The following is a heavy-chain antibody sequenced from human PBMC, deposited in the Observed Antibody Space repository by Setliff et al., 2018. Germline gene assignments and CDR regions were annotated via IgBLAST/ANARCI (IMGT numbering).Heavy chain of an antibody. D-gene: IGHD3-22*01. CDR2: ISSSGSTI. V-gene: IGHV3-11*01. CDR1: GFTFSDYY. J-gene: IGHJ4*02. CDR3: ARANYYDSKGIWWDY. Sequence: TGGSLRLSCAASGFTFSDYYMSWIRQAPGKGLEWVSYISSSGSTIYYADSVKGRFTISRDNAKNSLYLQMNSLRAEDTAVYYCARANYYDSKGIWWDYWGQGTLVTVSS.